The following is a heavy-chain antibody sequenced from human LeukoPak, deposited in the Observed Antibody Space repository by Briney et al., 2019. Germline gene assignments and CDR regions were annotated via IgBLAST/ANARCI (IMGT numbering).Heavy chain of an antibody. CDR2: INPTGGST. CDR1: VYTFTTYY. D-gene: IGHD3/OR15-3a*01. Sequence: ASVTVSFKAFVYTFTTYYVHWVGQAPGQGLEWMGIINPTGGSTVYEHKFQGRVTMTRDTYTRTVDMDLRRMRAEDTAVYYCARDPSGDFWSGPGYWGQGTLVTVSS. J-gene: IGHJ4*02. V-gene: IGHV1-46*01. CDR3: ARDPSGDFWSGPGY.